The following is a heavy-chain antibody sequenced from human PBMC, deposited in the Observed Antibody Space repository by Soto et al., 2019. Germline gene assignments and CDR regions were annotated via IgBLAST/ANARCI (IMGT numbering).Heavy chain of an antibody. Sequence: KPSETLSLTCAVSGYSISSGYYWGWIRQPPGKGLEWIGSIYHSGSTYYNPSLKSRVTISVDTSKNQFSLKLSSVTAADTAVYYCAREGRDVGDVLGDAFDIWGQGTMVTV. D-gene: IGHD3-10*01. CDR3: AREGRDVGDVLGDAFDI. J-gene: IGHJ3*02. CDR1: GYSISSGYY. V-gene: IGHV4-38-2*02. CDR2: IYHSGST.